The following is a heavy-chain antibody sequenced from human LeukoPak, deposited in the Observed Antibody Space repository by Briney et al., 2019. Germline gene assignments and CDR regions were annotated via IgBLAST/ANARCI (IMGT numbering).Heavy chain of an antibody. Sequence: PGGSLRLSCAASGFTFSSYSMNWVRQAPGKGLEWVSSISSSSSYIYYADSVKGRFTISRDTAKNSLYLQMNSLRAEDTAVYYCARDSVQLFYNWFDPWGQGTLVTVSS. J-gene: IGHJ5*02. CDR2: ISSSSSYI. CDR3: ARDSVQLFYNWFDP. D-gene: IGHD5-18*01. CDR1: GFTFSSYS. V-gene: IGHV3-21*01.